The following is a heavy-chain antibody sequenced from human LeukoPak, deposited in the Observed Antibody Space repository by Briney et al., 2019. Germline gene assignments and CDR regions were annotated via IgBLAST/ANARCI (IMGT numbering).Heavy chain of an antibody. CDR3: ARGFDSGSYYELLSGYWYFDL. CDR2: ISSSSSYI. CDR1: GFTFSSYS. V-gene: IGHV3-21*01. J-gene: IGHJ2*01. Sequence: GGSLRLSCAASGFTFSSYSMNWVRQAPGKGLEWVSSISSSSSYIYYADSVKGRFTISRDNAKNSLYLQMNSLRAEDTAVYYCARGFDSGSYYELLSGYWYFDLWGRGTLVTVSS. D-gene: IGHD1-26*01.